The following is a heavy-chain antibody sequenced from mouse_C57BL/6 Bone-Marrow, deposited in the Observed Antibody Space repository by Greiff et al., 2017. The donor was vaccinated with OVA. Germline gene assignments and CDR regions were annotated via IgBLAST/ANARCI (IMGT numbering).Heavy chain of an antibody. CDR2: IHPNSGST. V-gene: IGHV1-64*01. CDR1: GYTFTSYW. J-gene: IGHJ2*01. CDR3: ARYQYRNGSSFYFDY. D-gene: IGHD1-1*01. Sequence: VQLQQPGAELVKPGASVKLSCKASGYTFTSYWMHWVKQRPGQGLEWIGMIHPNSGSTNYNEKFKSKATLTVDKSSSTAYMQLSSLTSEDSAVYYCARYQYRNGSSFYFDYWGQGTTLTVSS.